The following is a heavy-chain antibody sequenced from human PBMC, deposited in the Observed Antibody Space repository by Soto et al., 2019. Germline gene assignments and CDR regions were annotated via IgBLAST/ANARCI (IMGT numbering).Heavy chain of an antibody. CDR3: ARSLRQSYHYCYLDA. CDR1: GGSISSYY. D-gene: IGHD3-16*02. Sequence: QVQLQESGPGLVKPSETLSLTCTVSGGSISSYYWSWIRQPPGKGLEWIGYIYYSGSTNYNLSLKCRLTRSVDTSKNQFARKLSAATAADTAVYYCARSLRQSYHYCYLDAWGKRTTVNGSS. J-gene: IGHJ6*03. V-gene: IGHV4-59*01. CDR2: IYYSGST.